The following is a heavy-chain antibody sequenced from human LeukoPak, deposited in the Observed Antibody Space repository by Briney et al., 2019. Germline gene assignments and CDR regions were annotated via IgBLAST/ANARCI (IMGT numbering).Heavy chain of an antibody. V-gene: IGHV3-15*01. CDR2: ITSKTDGGTT. J-gene: IGHJ4*02. CDR1: GFTFSNAW. Sequence: NPGGSLRLSCAASGFTFSNAWMNWVRQAPGKGLEWVGRITSKTDGGTTDYATPVKVRFTISRDDSKNTLYLQMNSLKTEDTAVYYCTTDLSDILTGYYIPYWGQGTLVTVSS. D-gene: IGHD3-9*01. CDR3: TTDLSDILTGYYIPY.